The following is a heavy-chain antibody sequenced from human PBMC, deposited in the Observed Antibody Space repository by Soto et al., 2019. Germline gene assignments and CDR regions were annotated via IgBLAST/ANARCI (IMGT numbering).Heavy chain of an antibody. J-gene: IGHJ6*02. CDR2: IIPILGIA. Sequence: ASVKVSCKASGGTFSSYTISWVRQAPGQGLEWMGRIIPILGIANYAQKFQGRVTITADTAVYYCAKSIVVVVAATQQKFYYYGMDVWGQGTTVTVSS. D-gene: IGHD2-15*01. V-gene: IGHV1-69*02. CDR3: YGMDV. CDR1: GGTFSSYT.